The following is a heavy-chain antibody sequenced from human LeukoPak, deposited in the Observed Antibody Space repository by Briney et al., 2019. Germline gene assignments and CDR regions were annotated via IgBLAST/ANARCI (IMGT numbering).Heavy chain of an antibody. CDR2: ISSSGSTI. CDR1: GFTFSSYE. CDR3: ARDTAAPEKSRYAFDI. J-gene: IGHJ3*02. Sequence: PGGSLRLSCAASGFTFSSYEMNWVRQAPGKGLEWVSYISSSGSTIYYADSVKGRFTISRDNAKNSLYLQMNSLRAEDTAVYYCARDTAAPEKSRYAFDIWGQGTMVTVSS. V-gene: IGHV3-48*03. D-gene: IGHD4-17*01.